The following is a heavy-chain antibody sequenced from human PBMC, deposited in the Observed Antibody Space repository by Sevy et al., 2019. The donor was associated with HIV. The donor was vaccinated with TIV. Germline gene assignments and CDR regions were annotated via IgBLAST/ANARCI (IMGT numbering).Heavy chain of an antibody. J-gene: IGHJ4*02. Sequence: GGSLRLSCAASGFTFSDYYMSWIRQAPGKGLEWVSYISNTGSSTYYADSVNGRFTISRDNAKNSLYLQMNSLRAEDTAVYYCARDRGGDGGNSWDFDYWGQGTLVTVSS. CDR2: ISNTGSST. D-gene: IGHD2-21*02. V-gene: IGHV3-11*01. CDR1: GFTFSDYY. CDR3: ARDRGGDGGNSWDFDY.